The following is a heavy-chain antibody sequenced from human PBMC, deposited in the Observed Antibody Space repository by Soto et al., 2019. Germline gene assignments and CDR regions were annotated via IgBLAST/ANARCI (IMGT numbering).Heavy chain of an antibody. CDR1: GFIFNRYG. CDR3: ARGGSSMATSAPNRDNWFDP. Sequence: QVQLVESGGGVVQPGTSLRLSCAASGFIFNRYGMHWVRQAPGKGLEWVAVSWFDGSYKSYADSVKGRFTISRDNSQNSLFLQMTGLRVEDSGFYYCARGGSSMATSAPNRDNWFDPWGQGTRVTVSS. V-gene: IGHV3-33*01. CDR2: SWFDGSYK. D-gene: IGHD2-2*01. J-gene: IGHJ5*02.